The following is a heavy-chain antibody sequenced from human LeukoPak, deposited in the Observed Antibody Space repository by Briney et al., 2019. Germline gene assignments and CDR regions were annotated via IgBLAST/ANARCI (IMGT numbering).Heavy chain of an antibody. CDR2: INPSGGST. CDR3: ARGAAAGTPHWFDP. CDR1: GYTFTSYY. Sequence: ASVKVSCKASGYTFTSYYMHWARQAPGQGLEWRGIINPSGGSTSYAQKFQGRVTMTRDTFTSTVYMEPSSLRSEDTAVYYCARGAAAGTPHWFDPWGQGTLVTVSS. J-gene: IGHJ5*02. V-gene: IGHV1-46*01. D-gene: IGHD6-13*01.